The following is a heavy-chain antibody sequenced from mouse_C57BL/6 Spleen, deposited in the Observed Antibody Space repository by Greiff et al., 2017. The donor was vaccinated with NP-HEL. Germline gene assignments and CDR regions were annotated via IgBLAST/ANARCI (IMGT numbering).Heavy chain of an antibody. Sequence: QVQLQESGPELVKPGASVKISCKASGYAFSSSWMHWVKQRPGQGLEWIGRIYPGDGDTNYNGKFKGKATLTADKSSSTAYMQLSSLTSEDSAVYWCASAGTNWASCDYWGQGTTLTVSS. CDR1: GYAFSSSW. CDR2: IYPGDGDT. D-gene: IGHD4-1*01. J-gene: IGHJ2*01. V-gene: IGHV1-82*01. CDR3: ASAGTNWASCDY.